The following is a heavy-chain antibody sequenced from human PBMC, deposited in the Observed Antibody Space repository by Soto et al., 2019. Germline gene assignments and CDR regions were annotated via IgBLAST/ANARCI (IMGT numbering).Heavy chain of an antibody. CDR1: GYSFTSYY. V-gene: IGHV1-46*03. D-gene: IGHD5-12*01. CDR2: INPSCGST. J-gene: IGHJ4*02. CDR3: GRWLQGFEY. Sequence: ASVKVSCKASGYSFTSYYMHWVRQAPGQVLECMVIINPSCGSTTYAQKFQGRVTMTRXTXXRXXXMXLXXLRSEDTAVYYCGRWLQGFEYWGQGTLVTVSS.